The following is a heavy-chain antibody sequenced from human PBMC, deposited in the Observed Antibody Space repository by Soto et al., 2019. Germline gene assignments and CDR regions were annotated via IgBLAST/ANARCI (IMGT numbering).Heavy chain of an antibody. CDR2: ISYDGSNK. J-gene: IGHJ4*02. V-gene: IGHV3-30-3*01. CDR3: ARGGLSGSGYYTIFWGENYFDY. D-gene: IGHD3-3*01. Sequence: QVQLVESGGGVVQPGRSLRLSCAASGFTFSSYAMHWVRQAPGKGLEWVAVISYDGSNKYYADSVKGRFTISRDNSKNTLYLQMNSLRAEDTAVYYCARGGLSGSGYYTIFWGENYFDYWGQGTLVTVSS. CDR1: GFTFSSYA.